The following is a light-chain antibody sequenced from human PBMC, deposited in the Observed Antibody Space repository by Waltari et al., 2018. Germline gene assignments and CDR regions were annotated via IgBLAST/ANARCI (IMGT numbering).Light chain of an antibody. CDR1: SGHTSNI. CDR3: QTGGHGTWV. J-gene: IGLJ3*02. V-gene: IGLV4-69*01. CDR2: VNSDGSH. Sequence: QLVLTQSPSASASLGASVKLTCTLSSGHTSNIIAWHQQHPKKGPRYLMKVNSDGSHSKGDEIPDRFSCSSSGAERYLTTSSLQSEDEADYYCQTGGHGTWVFGGGTKLTVL.